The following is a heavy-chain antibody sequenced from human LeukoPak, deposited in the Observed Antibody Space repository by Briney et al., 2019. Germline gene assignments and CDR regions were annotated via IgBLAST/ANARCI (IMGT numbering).Heavy chain of an antibody. V-gene: IGHV4-59*11. CDR2: IYYSGCT. CDR3: ARDKAQAGYYYDSSVITYYYYYMDV. D-gene: IGHD3-22*01. J-gene: IGHJ6*03. CDR1: GGSISSHY. Sequence: SSETLSLTCTVSGGSISSHYWSWIRQPPGKGLEWIGYIYYSGCTNYNPSLKSRVTISVDTSKNQFSLKLSSVTAADTAVYYCARDKAQAGYYYDSSVITYYYYYMDVWGKGTTVTVSS.